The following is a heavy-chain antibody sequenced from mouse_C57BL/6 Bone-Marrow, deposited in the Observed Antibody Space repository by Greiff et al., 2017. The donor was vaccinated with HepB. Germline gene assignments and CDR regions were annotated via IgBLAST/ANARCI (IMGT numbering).Heavy chain of an antibody. CDR2: SRNKANDYTT. J-gene: IGHJ2*01. V-gene: IGHV7-1*01. CDR1: GFTFSDFY. Sequence: EVNLVESGGGLVQSGRSLRLSCATSGFTFSDFYMEWVRQAPGKGLEWIAASRNKANDYTTEYSASVKGRFIVSRDTSQSILYLQMNALRAEDTAIYYCARGNYGNPGYFDYWGQGSTLTVSS. D-gene: IGHD2-1*01. CDR3: ARGNYGNPGYFDY.